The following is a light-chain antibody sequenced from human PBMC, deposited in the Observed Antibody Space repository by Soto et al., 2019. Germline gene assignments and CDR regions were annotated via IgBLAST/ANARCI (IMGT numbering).Light chain of an antibody. J-gene: IGLJ2*01. Sequence: QAVVTQPPSVSGAPGQRVTISCTGSSSNIGAGYDVHWYQQLPGTAPKLLIYGNSNLPSGVPDRFCGSKSGTSASLAITGFQAEDEADYYCQSYDSSLSGVVFGGGTKLTVL. CDR1: SSNIGAGYD. CDR2: GNS. CDR3: QSYDSSLSGVV. V-gene: IGLV1-40*01.